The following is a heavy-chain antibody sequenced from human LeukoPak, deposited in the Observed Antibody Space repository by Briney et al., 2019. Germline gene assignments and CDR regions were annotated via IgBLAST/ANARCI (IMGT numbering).Heavy chain of an antibody. CDR2: IYHSGST. CDR1: GYSISSGYY. J-gene: IGHJ3*02. Sequence: KPSETLSLTCTVSGYSISSGYYWGWIRQPPGKGLEWIGSIYHSGSTYYNPSLKSRVTISVDTSKNQFSLKLSSVTAADTAVYYCARVSTGVPYVGAEPMHAFDIWGQGTMVTVSS. D-gene: IGHD1-26*01. V-gene: IGHV4-38-2*02. CDR3: ARVSTGVPYVGAEPMHAFDI.